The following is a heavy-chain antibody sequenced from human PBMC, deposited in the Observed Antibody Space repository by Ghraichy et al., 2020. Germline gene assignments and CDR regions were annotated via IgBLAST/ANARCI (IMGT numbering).Heavy chain of an antibody. CDR3: AKGLVASCSGAICYPWDH. V-gene: IGHV3-23*01. D-gene: IGHD2-15*01. CDR1: GFTFNNYA. J-gene: IGHJ4*02. CDR2: ITSSGSST. Sequence: GGSLRLSCAASGFTFNNYAMNWVRQAPGKGLECISVITSSGSSTYYADSVKGRFTISRDNSKNTVYLQMSSLRAEDTAIYYCAKGLVASCSGAICYPWDHWGQGTLVTVSS.